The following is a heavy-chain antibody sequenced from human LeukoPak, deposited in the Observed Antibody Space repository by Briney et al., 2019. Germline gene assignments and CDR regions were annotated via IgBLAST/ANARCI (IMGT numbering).Heavy chain of an antibody. CDR1: GFTFSTYA. J-gene: IGHJ4*02. V-gene: IGHV3-23*01. Sequence: PGGSLRLSCAASGFTFSTYAMSWVRQAPEKGLEWVSTISGNGGITYYADSVKGRFAISRDNSKNTLYLQMNSLRSEDTAIYYCARDGEGCTSTSCYEWFDYWGQGTLVTVPS. CDR3: ARDGEGCTSTSCYEWFDY. D-gene: IGHD2-2*01. CDR2: ISGNGGIT.